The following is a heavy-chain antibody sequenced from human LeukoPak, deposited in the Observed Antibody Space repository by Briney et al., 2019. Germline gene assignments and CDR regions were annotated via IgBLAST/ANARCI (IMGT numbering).Heavy chain of an antibody. Sequence: GASVKVSCKASGYTFTSYAMHWVRQAPGQRLEWMGWINAGNGNTKYSQNFQGRVTITRDTSASTAYMELSSLRSEDTAVYYCARGSFGLWFGELGFDYWGQGTLVTVSS. CDR3: ARGSFGLWFGELGFDY. CDR2: INAGNGNT. D-gene: IGHD3-10*01. CDR1: GYTFTSYA. J-gene: IGHJ4*02. V-gene: IGHV1-3*01.